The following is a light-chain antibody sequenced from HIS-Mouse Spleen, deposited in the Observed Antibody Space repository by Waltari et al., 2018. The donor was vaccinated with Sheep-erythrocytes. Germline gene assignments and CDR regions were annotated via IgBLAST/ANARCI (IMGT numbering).Light chain of an antibody. V-gene: IGLV3-1*01. Sequence: SYELTQPPSVSVSPGQTASITCSGDKLGDKYACWYQQKPGQSPVLVIYQDSNRPSGLPERFSGSNSGNTATLTLSGTQAMDEADYYCQAWDSSTVVFGGGTKLTVL. CDR3: QAWDSSTVV. CDR1: KLGDKY. CDR2: QDS. J-gene: IGLJ2*01.